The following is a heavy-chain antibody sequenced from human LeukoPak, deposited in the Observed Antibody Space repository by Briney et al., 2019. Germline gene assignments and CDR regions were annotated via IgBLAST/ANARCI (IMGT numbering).Heavy chain of an antibody. J-gene: IGHJ4*02. CDR3: ARVLRPMASQYYFDY. Sequence: PSETLSLTCTVSGASINTYYWSWIRQPPGPGLECIGYIYYSGTTSYNPSLKTRVTISIDTSKNQFSLKLSSVTAADTAVYYCARVLRPMASQYYFDYWGQGTLVTVSS. CDR1: GASINTYY. CDR2: IYYSGTT. V-gene: IGHV4-59*01. D-gene: IGHD3-10*01.